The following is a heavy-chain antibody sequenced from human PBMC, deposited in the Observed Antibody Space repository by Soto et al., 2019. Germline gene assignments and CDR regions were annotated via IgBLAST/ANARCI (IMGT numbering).Heavy chain of an antibody. J-gene: IGHJ4*02. CDR2: VTYSGANT. Sequence: EVQLLESGGGLVQPGGSLRLSCAASGFTFGSYAMSWVRQAPGKGLEWVSLVTYSGANTYYAGSVTGRFTISRDNSRNPLYLQMSSLRVEDTDVYYCATPSLSTGGYSSFDSWGRGTLVTVSS. V-gene: IGHV3-23*01. CDR3: ATPSLSTGGYSSFDS. D-gene: IGHD1-26*01. CDR1: GFTFGSYA.